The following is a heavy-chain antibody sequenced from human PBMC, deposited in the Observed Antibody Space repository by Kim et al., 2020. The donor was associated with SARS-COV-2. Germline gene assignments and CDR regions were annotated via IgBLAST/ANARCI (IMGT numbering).Heavy chain of an antibody. J-gene: IGHJ4*02. CDR2: INHSGST. CDR1: GGSFSGYY. CDR3: ARAGGYCSSTSCRYFDY. Sequence: SETLSLTCAVYGGSFSGYYWSWIRQPPGKGLEWIGEINHSGSTNYNPSLKSRVTISVDTSKNQFSLKLSSVTAADTAVYYCARAGGYCSSTSCRYFDYWDEGTLVTVSS. V-gene: IGHV4-34*01. D-gene: IGHD2-2*01.